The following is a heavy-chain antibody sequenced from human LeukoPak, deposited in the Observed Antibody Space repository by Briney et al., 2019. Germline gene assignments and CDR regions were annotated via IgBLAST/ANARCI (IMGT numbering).Heavy chain of an antibody. CDR3: ARPAYCGGDCYYHFDY. V-gene: IGHV3-66*04. D-gene: IGHD2-21*02. CDR1: GFTVSSNY. Sequence: GGSLRLSCAASGFTVSSNYMSWVRQAPGKGLEWVSVIYSGGSTYYADSVKGRFTISRDNAKNSLYLQMNSLRAEDTAVYYCARPAYCGGDCYYHFDYWGQGTLVTVSS. J-gene: IGHJ4*02. CDR2: IYSGGST.